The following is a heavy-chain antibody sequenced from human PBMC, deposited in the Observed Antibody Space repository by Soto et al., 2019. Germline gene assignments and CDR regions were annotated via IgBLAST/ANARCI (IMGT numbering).Heavy chain of an antibody. CDR3: ARGHGIQLGSLAGRYYYHKMDV. J-gene: IGHJ6*02. V-gene: IGHV4-59*01. D-gene: IGHD1-1*01. Sequence: QVQLRESGPGLVKSSETLSLTCTVSGGSISTYYWSWVRQPPGKGLEWIGYIYYSGTATYNPSLRSRVTISVDTSKNQFSLRLSSVTGADTAVYYCARGHGIQLGSLAGRYYYHKMDVWGQGTTVTVYS. CDR2: IYYSGTA. CDR1: GGSISTYY.